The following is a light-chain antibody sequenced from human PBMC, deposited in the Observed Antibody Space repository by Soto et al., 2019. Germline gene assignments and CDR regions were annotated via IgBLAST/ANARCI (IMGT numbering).Light chain of an antibody. CDR2: DAS. Sequence: ELVLTQSPATLSLSPGERATLSCRASQRVSSYLAWYQQKPGQAPSLLFYDASNSATGIPARFSGSGSGTAFTLTISSLEPEDFAVYYCQQRSNWHLTFGGGTKVEIK. CDR1: QRVSSY. CDR3: QQRSNWHLT. J-gene: IGKJ4*01. V-gene: IGKV3-11*01.